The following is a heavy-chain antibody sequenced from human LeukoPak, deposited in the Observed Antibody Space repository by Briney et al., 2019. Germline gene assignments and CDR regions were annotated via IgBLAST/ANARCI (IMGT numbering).Heavy chain of an antibody. CDR1: GGSISSHY. CDR2: IYYSGST. CDR3: ARGSTADSSGLRPHRGVFDP. J-gene: IGHJ5*02. V-gene: IGHV4-59*11. Sequence: SETLSLTCTVSGGSISSHYWSWIRQPPGKGLEWIGYIYYSGSTNHNPSLKSRVIISIDTSKNQFSLKLSSVTAADTAVYYCARGSTADSSGLRPHRGVFDPWGQGALVTVSS. D-gene: IGHD3-22*01.